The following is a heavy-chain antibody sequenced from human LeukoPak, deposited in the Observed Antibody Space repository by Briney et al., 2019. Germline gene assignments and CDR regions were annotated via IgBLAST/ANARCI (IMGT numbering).Heavy chain of an antibody. D-gene: IGHD3-10*01. CDR1: EFSFSSYW. CDR2: IKQDGSEK. V-gene: IGHV3-7*03. J-gene: IGHJ5*02. CDR3: TRGDYFGSGRGGLDCGFDP. Sequence: PGGSLRLSCAASEFSFSSYWMSWVRQAPGKGLEWVANIKQDGSEKYYVDSVKGRFTISRDNAKNSLYLQMNSLRVDDTAVYYCTRGDYFGSGRGGLDCGFDPWGQGTLVTVSS.